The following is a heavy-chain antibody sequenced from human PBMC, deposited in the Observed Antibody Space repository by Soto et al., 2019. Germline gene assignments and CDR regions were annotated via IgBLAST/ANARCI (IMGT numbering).Heavy chain of an antibody. CDR3: AKDLQIGAAAYHFDC. CDR1: GFTFRNYG. J-gene: IGHJ4*02. V-gene: IGHV3-30*18. CDR2: IASDGRDN. D-gene: IGHD6-13*01. Sequence: GGSLRLSCSASGFTFRNYGIHWVRQAPGRGLEWVAVIASDGRDNHHADSVKGRFIISRDNSKDTAYLQMNSLRPEDAALYYCAKDLQIGAAAYHFDCWGQGTLVTVSS.